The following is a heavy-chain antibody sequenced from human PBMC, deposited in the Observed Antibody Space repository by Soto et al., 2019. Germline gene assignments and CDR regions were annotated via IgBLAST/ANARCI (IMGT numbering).Heavy chain of an antibody. CDR3: ARERSSGWSGLVDY. CDR2: ISSSSSYT. Sequence: GGSLRLSCAASGFTFSDYYMSWIRQAPGKGLGWVSYISSSSSYTNYADSVKGRFTISRDNAKNSLYLQMNSLRAEDTAVYYCARERSSGWSGLVDYWGQGTLVTVSS. D-gene: IGHD6-19*01. CDR1: GFTFSDYY. V-gene: IGHV3-11*06. J-gene: IGHJ4*02.